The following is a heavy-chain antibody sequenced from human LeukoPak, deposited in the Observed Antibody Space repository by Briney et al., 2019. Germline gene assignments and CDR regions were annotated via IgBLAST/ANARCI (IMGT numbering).Heavy chain of an antibody. J-gene: IGHJ4*02. Sequence: GASVKVSSKASGYTFSGYYIHWVRQAPGQGLEWMGWINPNSGDTNFAQKFQGRVTMTRDTSISTAYMELSSLRSDDTAVYYCARGDNYDILTGYQTPSHLSDYWGQGTLVTVSS. CDR2: INPNSGDT. V-gene: IGHV1-2*02. CDR1: GYTFSGYY. D-gene: IGHD3-9*01. CDR3: ARGDNYDILTGYQTPSHLSDY.